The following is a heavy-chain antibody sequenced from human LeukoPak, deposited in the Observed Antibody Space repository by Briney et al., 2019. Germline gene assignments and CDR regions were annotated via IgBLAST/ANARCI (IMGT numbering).Heavy chain of an antibody. CDR3: ARDAAYYDILTGYSPLGY. V-gene: IGHV4-4*02. CDR1: GGSISSSNW. D-gene: IGHD3-9*01. Sequence: SETLSLTCAVSGGSISSSNWWGWVRQPPGKGLEWIGEIYHSGSTNYNPSLKSRVTISVDKSKNQFSLKLSSVTAADTAVYYCARDAAYYDILTGYSPLGYWGQGTLVTVSS. J-gene: IGHJ4*02. CDR2: IYHSGST.